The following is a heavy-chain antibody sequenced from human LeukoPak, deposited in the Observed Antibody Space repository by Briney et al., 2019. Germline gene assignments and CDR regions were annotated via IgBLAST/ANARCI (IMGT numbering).Heavy chain of an antibody. CDR2: INHSGST. Sequence: PSETLSLTCSFSGGSISDYYWSWIRQPPGRGLEWIGEINHSGSTSYNPSLKSRVTISVDTSKNQFSLKLNSVTAADTAVYYCARVSGNSAAGDAFDIWGQGTTVTVSS. J-gene: IGHJ3*02. CDR3: ARVSGNSAAGDAFDI. D-gene: IGHD4-23*01. V-gene: IGHV4-34*01. CDR1: GGSISDYY.